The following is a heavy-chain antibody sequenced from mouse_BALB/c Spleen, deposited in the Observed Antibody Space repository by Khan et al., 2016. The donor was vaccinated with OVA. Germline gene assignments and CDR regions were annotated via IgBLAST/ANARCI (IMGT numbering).Heavy chain of an antibody. CDR1: GYTFTNYG. J-gene: IGHJ2*01. Sequence: QIQLVQSGPELKKPGETVKISCKASGYTFTNYGMNWVRQAPGKGLKWMGWINTYTGDPTYADDFKGRFAFSLDTSASTAYLQIHNLENEDTATYFCARRPLSYFDYWGQGTTLTVSS. CDR2: INTYTGDP. CDR3: ARRPLSYFDY. V-gene: IGHV9-3-1*01.